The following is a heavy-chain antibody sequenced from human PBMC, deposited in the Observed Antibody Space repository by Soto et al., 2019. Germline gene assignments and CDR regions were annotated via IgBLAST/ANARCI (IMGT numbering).Heavy chain of an antibody. J-gene: IGHJ3*02. CDR1: GYTFTSYD. CDR3: ARARMKAAARYAFDI. D-gene: IGHD6-13*01. Sequence: QVQLVQSGAEVKKPGASVKVSCKASGYTFTSYDINWVRQATGQGLEWMGWMNPNSGNTGYAQKFQGRVTMTRNTARSTAYMELSSLRSEDTAVYYCARARMKAAARYAFDIWGQGTMVTVSS. CDR2: MNPNSGNT. V-gene: IGHV1-8*01.